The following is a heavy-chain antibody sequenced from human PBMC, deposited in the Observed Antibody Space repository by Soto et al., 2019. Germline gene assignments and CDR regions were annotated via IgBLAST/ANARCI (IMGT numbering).Heavy chain of an antibody. CDR1: GYTFIHYY. V-gene: IGHV1-46*01. CDR2: INPNGGST. Sequence: QVQLVQSGAEVKKPGASVKVSCKASGYTFIHYYIHWVRQAPGQGLEWMAIINPNGGSTNYAQKFRGRVTVTSDTSTTTGSMELNSLGSDDTAVYFCARSLLQGDFWGQGTLVTVSS. CDR3: ARSLLQGDF. D-gene: IGHD2-21*01. J-gene: IGHJ4*02.